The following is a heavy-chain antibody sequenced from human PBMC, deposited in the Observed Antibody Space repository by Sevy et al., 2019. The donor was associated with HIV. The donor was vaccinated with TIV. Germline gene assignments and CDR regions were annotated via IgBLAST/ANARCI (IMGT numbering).Heavy chain of an antibody. CDR3: AREPYSSNDWYFDL. D-gene: IGHD6-19*01. J-gene: IGHJ2*01. CDR1: GGSIRSYH. CDR2: IYTSGNT. Sequence: SETLSLTCTVSGGSIRSYHWSRIRQPTGKGLEWIGHIYTSGNTNYNRSLKSRVTMSVDTSKNQFSLKLSSVIAADTAVYYCAREPYSSNDWYFDLWGRGTLVTVSS. V-gene: IGHV4-4*07.